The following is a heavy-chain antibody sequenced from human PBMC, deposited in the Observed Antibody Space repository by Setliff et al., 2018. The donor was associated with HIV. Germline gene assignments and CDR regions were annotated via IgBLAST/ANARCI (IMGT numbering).Heavy chain of an antibody. D-gene: IGHD5-18*01. Sequence: SETLSLTCAVYGGSFSGYYWSWIRQPPGKGLEWIGEINHSGSTNYNPSLKSRVTISVDTSKSQFSLKLSSVTAADTAVYYCARGGRGYSYGYYPYYYYYMDVWGKGTTVTVSS. J-gene: IGHJ6*03. CDR3: ARGGRGYSYGYYPYYYYYMDV. CDR1: GGSFSGYY. CDR2: INHSGST. V-gene: IGHV4-34*01.